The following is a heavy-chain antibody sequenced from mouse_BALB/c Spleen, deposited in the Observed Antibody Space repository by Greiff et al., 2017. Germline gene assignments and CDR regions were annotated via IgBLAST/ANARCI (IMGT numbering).Heavy chain of an antibody. V-gene: IGHV1-14*01. D-gene: IGHD2-2*01. J-gene: IGHJ2*01. CDR3: ARDYGYEGLNYFDY. CDR2: INPYNDGT. Sequence: EVKLQESGPELVKPGASVKMSCKASGYTFTSYVMHWVKQKPGQGLEWIGYINPYNDGTKYNEKFKGKATLTSDKSSSTAYMELSSLTSEDSAVYYCARDYGYEGLNYFDYWGQGTTLTVSS. CDR1: GYTFTSYV.